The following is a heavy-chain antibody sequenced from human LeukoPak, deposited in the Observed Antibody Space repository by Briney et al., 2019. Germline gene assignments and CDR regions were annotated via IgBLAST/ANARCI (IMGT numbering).Heavy chain of an antibody. CDR3: AKDRPNYYDSSGHYYRRDGDY. Sequence: GGSLRLSCAASGFTFSTYAMSWVRQAPGKGLEWVSSISGSGSLTYYAGSVKGRFTISRDNSKNTLYLQMNSLRVEDTAVYYRAKDRPNYYDSSGHYYRRDGDYWGQGTLVTVSS. J-gene: IGHJ4*02. V-gene: IGHV3-23*01. D-gene: IGHD3-22*01. CDR1: GFTFSTYA. CDR2: ISGSGSLT.